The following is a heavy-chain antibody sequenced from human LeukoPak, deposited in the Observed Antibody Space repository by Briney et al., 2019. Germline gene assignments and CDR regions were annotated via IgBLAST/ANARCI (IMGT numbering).Heavy chain of an antibody. Sequence: GGSLRLSCAASGFTFSTSAMNWLRPVAAKGLEWVSSIDYDSSHIYYAASVRGRFTISRDNDRNSVYLQMNSLRVEDTAVYYCARDPLRYLRVGHYDYWGQGTLVAVSS. CDR1: GFTFSTSA. V-gene: IGHV3-21*01. D-gene: IGHD3-9*01. J-gene: IGHJ4*02. CDR3: ARDPLRYLRVGHYDY. CDR2: IDYDSSHI.